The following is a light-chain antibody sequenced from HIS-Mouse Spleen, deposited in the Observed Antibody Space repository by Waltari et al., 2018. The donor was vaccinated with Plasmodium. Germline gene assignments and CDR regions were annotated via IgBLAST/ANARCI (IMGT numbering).Light chain of an antibody. J-gene: IGKJ4*01. CDR1: QSVSSY. V-gene: IGKV3-11*01. CDR2: DAS. Sequence: EIVLTQSPATLSWSPGERATRSCRDSQSVSSYLAWYQQKPGQAPRLLIYDASNRATGIPARFSGSGSGTDFTLTISSLEPEDFAVYYCQQRSNWLTFGGGTKVEIK. CDR3: QQRSNWLT.